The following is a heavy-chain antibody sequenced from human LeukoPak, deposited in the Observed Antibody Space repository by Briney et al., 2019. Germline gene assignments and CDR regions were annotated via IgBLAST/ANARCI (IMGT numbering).Heavy chain of an antibody. V-gene: IGHV3-48*01. J-gene: IGHJ4*02. Sequence: GGSLRLSCAASGFIFSRDSMNWVRQAPGKGLEWISYISRDSGIRYYADSVRGRFTISRDNAKNSLYLQMHILRAEDTAVYYCAKDRKMATILDYWGQGTLVTVSS. CDR1: GFIFSRDS. D-gene: IGHD5-24*01. CDR2: ISRDSGIR. CDR3: AKDRKMATILDY.